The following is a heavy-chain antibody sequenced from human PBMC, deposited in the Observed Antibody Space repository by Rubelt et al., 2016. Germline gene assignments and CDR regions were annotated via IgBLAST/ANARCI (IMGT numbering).Heavy chain of an antibody. CDR1: GGSISSGNYY. J-gene: IGHJ3*02. CDR3: ARQDGGDYYGPGTYTTFDI. CDR2: IYYSGSP. V-gene: IGHV4-39*01. D-gene: IGHD3-10*01. Sequence: QLQLQESGPGLVKPSETLSLTCTVSGGSISSGNYYWGWIRQPPGKGLEWIGSIYYSGSPYYNPYLKSRVTITVDKSKTQFTLKRGLVTAADTAVDYCARQDGGDYYGPGTYTTFDIWGQGTMVTVSS.